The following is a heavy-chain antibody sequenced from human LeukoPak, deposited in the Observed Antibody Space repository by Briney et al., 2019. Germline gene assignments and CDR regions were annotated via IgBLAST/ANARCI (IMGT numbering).Heavy chain of an antibody. CDR3: ARSYGSGSPPWFDP. D-gene: IGHD3-10*01. Sequence: GASVKVSCKASGYTSTSYGISWVRQAPGQGLEWMGWISAYNGNTNYAQKLQGRVTMTTDTSTSTAYMELRSLRSDDTAVYYCARSYGSGSPPWFDPWGQGTLVTVSS. CDR2: ISAYNGNT. J-gene: IGHJ5*02. CDR1: GYTSTSYG. V-gene: IGHV1-18*04.